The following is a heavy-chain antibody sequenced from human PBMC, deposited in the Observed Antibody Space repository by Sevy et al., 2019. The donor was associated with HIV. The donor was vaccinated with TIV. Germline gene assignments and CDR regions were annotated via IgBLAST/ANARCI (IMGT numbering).Heavy chain of an antibody. Sequence: GGSLRLSCAASGFTFSSYWMSWVRQAPGKGLEWVANIKQDGSEKYYVYSVKGRFTISRDNAKNSLYLQMNSLRAEDTAVYYCARDLTCMVRGVRYYYYYMDVWGKGTTVTVSS. J-gene: IGHJ6*03. V-gene: IGHV3-7*01. CDR1: GFTFSSYW. CDR2: IKQDGSEK. CDR3: ARDLTCMVRGVRYYYYYMDV. D-gene: IGHD3-10*01.